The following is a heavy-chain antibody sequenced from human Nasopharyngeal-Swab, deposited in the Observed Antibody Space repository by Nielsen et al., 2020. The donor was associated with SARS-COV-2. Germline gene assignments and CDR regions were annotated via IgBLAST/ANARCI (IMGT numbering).Heavy chain of an antibody. CDR3: ARVVGGNDYYYVDV. CDR1: GYTFTGYY. V-gene: IGHV1-2*04. Sequence: VKVSCKASGYTFTGYYMHWVRQAPGQGLEWMGWINPYSGGTNYAQKFQGWVTMTRDTSISTAYMELSRLRSDDTAVYYCARVVGGNDYYYVDVWGKGTTVTVSS. D-gene: IGHD1-14*01. CDR2: INPYSGGT. J-gene: IGHJ6*03.